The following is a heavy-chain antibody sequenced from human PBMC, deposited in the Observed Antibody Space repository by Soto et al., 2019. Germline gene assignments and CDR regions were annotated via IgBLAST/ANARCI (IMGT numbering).Heavy chain of an antibody. D-gene: IGHD5-12*01. V-gene: IGHV1-69*12. J-gene: IGHJ2*01. Sequence: QVQLVQSGAEVKKPGSSVTVCCKASGGTFSSYTISWVRQAPGQGLEWMGGIIPIFGTANYAQKFQGRVTITADESTCTAYMELSSLRSEDTAVYYCARGNHRWLQLWYFDLWGRGTLVTVSS. CDR2: IIPIFGTA. CDR1: GGTFSSYT. CDR3: ARGNHRWLQLWYFDL.